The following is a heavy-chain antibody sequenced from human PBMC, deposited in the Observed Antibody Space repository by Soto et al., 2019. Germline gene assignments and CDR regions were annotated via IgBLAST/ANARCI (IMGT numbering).Heavy chain of an antibody. CDR2: IKSKTDGGTT. V-gene: IGHV3-15*01. D-gene: IGHD2-21*01. CDR3: TTRPFESDVCYYSYMDV. J-gene: IGHJ6*03. CDR1: GFTFSNAW. Sequence: GGSLRLSCAASGFTFSNAWMSWVRQAPGKGLEWVGRIKSKTDGGTTDYAAPGKGRFTISRDDSKITLYLQMNSLKTEDTAVYYCTTRPFESDVCYYSYMDVWGKGTTVTVSS.